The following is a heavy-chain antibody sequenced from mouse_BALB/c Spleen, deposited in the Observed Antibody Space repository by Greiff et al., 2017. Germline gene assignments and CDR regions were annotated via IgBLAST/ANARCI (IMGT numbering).Heavy chain of an antibody. CDR1: GYSITSDYA. CDR3: ARWAYDYAMDY. J-gene: IGHJ4*01. CDR2: ISYSGST. Sequence: ESGPGLVKPSQSLSLTCTVTGYSITSDYAWNWIRQFPGNKLEWMGYISYSGSTSYNPSLKSRISITRDTSKNQFFLQLNSVTTEDTATYYCARWAYDYAMDYWGQGTSVTVSS. D-gene: IGHD3-1*01. V-gene: IGHV3-2*02.